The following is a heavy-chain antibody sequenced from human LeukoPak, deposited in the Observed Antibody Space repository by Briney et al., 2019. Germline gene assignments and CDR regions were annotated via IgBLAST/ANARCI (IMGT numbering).Heavy chain of an antibody. CDR1: GGSISSGSYY. CDR2: IYYSGIT. CDR3: ARAYGSGSYSGWFDP. J-gene: IGHJ5*02. D-gene: IGHD3-10*01. V-gene: IGHV4-39*01. Sequence: NASETLSLTCTVSGGSISSGSYYWGWIRQPPGKGREWIGSIYYSGITYYNPSLKSRVTISVDTSKNQFSLRLSSVTAADTAVYYCARAYGSGSYSGWFDPWGQGTLVTVSS.